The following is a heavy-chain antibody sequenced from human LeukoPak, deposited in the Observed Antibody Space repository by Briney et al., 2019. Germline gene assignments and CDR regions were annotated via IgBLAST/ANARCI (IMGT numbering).Heavy chain of an antibody. CDR2: ISYEGSNK. J-gene: IGHJ4*02. Sequence: GGSLRLSCAASGFTFSNYATHWVRQAPGKGLEWVAVISYEGSNKYYADSVKGRFTISRDNSKNTLYLQMNSLRAEDTAVYYCARSQNGDCHFDYWGQGTLVTVSS. CDR3: ARSQNGDCHFDY. D-gene: IGHD2-21*02. V-gene: IGHV3-30-3*01. CDR1: GFTFSNYA.